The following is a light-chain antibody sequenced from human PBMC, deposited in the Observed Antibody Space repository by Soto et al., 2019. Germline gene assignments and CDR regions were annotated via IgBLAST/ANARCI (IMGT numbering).Light chain of an antibody. CDR1: QSVGRY. J-gene: IGKJ5*01. Sequence: EIVLTQSPATLSLSPGERATLSCRASQSVGRYLAWYQQKPGQAPRLLIYDASNRATGIPARFSGSGTGTDFTLTISSLEPEDFAVYYCQQRSNWPPEITFGQGTRLEIK. CDR2: DAS. V-gene: IGKV3-11*01. CDR3: QQRSNWPPEIT.